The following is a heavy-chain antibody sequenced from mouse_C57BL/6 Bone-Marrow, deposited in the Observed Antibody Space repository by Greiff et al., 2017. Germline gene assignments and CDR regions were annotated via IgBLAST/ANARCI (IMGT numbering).Heavy chain of an antibody. CDR3: ARRKDGYCLDY. J-gene: IGHJ2*01. CDR1: GYTFTNYW. CDR2: IYPGGGYT. D-gene: IGHD2-3*01. Sequence: QVQLQQPGAELVRPGTSVKMSCKASGYTFTNYWIGWAQQRPGHGLEWIGDIYPGGGYTNYNEKFKGKATLTADNSSSTAYIQFSSLTSEDSAIYYCARRKDGYCLDYRGQGTTLTVSS. V-gene: IGHV1-63*01.